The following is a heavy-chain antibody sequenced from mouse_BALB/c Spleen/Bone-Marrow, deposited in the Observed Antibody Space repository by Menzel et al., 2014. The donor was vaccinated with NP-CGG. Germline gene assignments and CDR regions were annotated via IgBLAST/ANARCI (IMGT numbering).Heavy chain of an antibody. D-gene: IGHD1-3*01. CDR1: GFTFSSYA. CDR3: ARYYNYYFDY. V-gene: IGHV5-9-4*01. J-gene: IGHJ2*01. Sequence: DVKLQESGGGVMKPGGSLKLSCAASGFTFSSYAMSWVRQSPEKRLEWVAEISTGGSYTYYPDTVTGRFTISRDNAKNTLYLEMNSLRSEDTAIYYCARYYNYYFDYWGQGTTLTVSS. CDR2: ISTGGSYT.